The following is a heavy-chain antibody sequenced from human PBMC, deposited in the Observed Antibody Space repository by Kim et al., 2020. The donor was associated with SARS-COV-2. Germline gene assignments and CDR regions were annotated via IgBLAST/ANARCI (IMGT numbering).Heavy chain of an antibody. CDR3: ASPKAVAELAEYFQH. V-gene: IGHV3-23*01. J-gene: IGHJ1*01. D-gene: IGHD6-19*01. Sequence: DSVKGRLNISRDNAKNTMYLQMNSLRGEDTAVYYCASPKAVAELAEYFQHWGQGTLVTVSS.